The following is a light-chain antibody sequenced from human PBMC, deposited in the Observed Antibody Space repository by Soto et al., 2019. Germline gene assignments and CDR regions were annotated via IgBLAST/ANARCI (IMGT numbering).Light chain of an antibody. CDR3: CSFAGSSTYV. CDR2: EGT. J-gene: IGLJ1*01. Sequence: QSVLTQPASVSGSPGQSITISCTGTSRDVGSYNLVSWYQQHPGNAPKLIIYEGTKRPSGVSYRFSGSKSGNTASLTISGLQEEDEGDYHCCSFAGSSTYVFGTRTKVTVL. CDR1: SRDVGSYNL. V-gene: IGLV2-23*01.